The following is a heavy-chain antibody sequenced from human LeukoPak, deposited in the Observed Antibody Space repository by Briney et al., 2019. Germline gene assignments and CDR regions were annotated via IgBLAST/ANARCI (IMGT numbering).Heavy chain of an antibody. CDR3: AAGRYCSGGSCYSYFDY. Sequence: GGSLRLSCAASGFTFSSYAMSWVRQAPGKGLEWVSAISGSGGSTYYADSVKGRFTISRDNSKNTLYLQMNSLRAADTAVYYCAAGRYCSGGSCYSYFDYWGQGTLVTVSS. CDR2: ISGSGGST. CDR1: GFTFSSYA. J-gene: IGHJ4*02. D-gene: IGHD2-15*01. V-gene: IGHV3-23*01.